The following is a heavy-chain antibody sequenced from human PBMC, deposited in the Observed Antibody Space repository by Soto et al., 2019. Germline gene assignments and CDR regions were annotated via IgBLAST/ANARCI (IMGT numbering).Heavy chain of an antibody. CDR3: ATYCSGGSCYTGAFDY. D-gene: IGHD2-15*01. Sequence: EVQLLESGGGLVQPGGSLRLSCAASGFTFSSYAMSWVRQAPGKGLEWVSAISSSSSYTNYADSVKGRFTISRDNAKNSLYLQMNSLRAEDTAVYYCATYCSGGSCYTGAFDYWGQGTLVTVSS. CDR2: ISSSSSYT. CDR1: GFTFSSYA. J-gene: IGHJ4*02. V-gene: IGHV3-21*01.